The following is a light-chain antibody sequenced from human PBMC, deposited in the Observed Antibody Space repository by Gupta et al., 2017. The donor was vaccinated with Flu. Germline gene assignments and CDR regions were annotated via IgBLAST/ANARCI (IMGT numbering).Light chain of an antibody. CDR2: EVS. J-gene: IGLJ1*01. CDR1: SSDVGGYNN. CDR3: SSYTSSSTLYV. V-gene: IGLV2-14*03. Sequence: ALTPPPSASGSLGQSITIPCTDTSSDVGGYNNVSWYQQHPGKAPKLMIYEVSDRPSGVSNRFSGSKSGNTASLTISGLQAEDEADYYCSSYTSSSTLYVFGTGTKVTVL.